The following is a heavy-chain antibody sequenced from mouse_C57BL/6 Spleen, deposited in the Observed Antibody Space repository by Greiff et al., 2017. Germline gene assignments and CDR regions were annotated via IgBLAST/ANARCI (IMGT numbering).Heavy chain of an antibody. CDR1: GYTFTDYN. Sequence: EVQLQQSGPELVKPGASVKMSCKASGYTFTDYNMHWVKQSHGKSLEWIGYINPNNGGTSYNQKFKGKATLTVNKSSSPAYMELRSLTSEDSAVYYCGGTRTEYFGCWGQGATLTVSS. CDR3: GGTRTEYFGC. J-gene: IGHJ2*01. V-gene: IGHV1-22*01. D-gene: IGHD3-3*01. CDR2: INPNNGGT.